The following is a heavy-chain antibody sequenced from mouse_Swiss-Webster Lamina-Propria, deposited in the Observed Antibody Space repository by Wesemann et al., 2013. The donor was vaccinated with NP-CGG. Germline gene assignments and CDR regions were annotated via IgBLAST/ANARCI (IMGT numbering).Heavy chain of an antibody. CDR2: IYPGSDST. V-gene: IGHV1-55*01. Sequence: GQGLEWIGDIYPGSDSTNYNEKFKSKATLTVDTSSSTAYMQLSSLTSEDSAVYYCARAEVRRADYYASGLLGSKGTSVTVSS. J-gene: IGHJ4*01. D-gene: IGHD2-14*01. CDR3: ARAEVRRADYYASGL.